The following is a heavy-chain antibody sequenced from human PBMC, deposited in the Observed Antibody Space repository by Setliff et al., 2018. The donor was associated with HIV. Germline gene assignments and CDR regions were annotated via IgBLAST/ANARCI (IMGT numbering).Heavy chain of an antibody. CDR2: IYTSGRT. J-gene: IGHJ4*02. CDR1: GGSISNSSYY. V-gene: IGHV4-61*02. CDR3: ARDPVITMMVGPKFYFDY. D-gene: IGHD3-22*01. Sequence: PSETLSLTCTVSGGSISNSSYYWSWIRQPAGKGREWSGRIYTSGRTTYNPSRKSRVTISVDTSKNQFSLRLTSVTAADTAVYYCARDPVITMMVGPKFYFDYWGQGILVTVSS.